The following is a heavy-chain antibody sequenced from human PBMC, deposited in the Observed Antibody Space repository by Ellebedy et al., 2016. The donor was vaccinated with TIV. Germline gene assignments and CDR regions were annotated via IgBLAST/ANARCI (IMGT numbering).Heavy chain of an antibody. CDR1: GGSISSSY. D-gene: IGHD5-18*01. J-gene: IGHJ4*02. V-gene: IGHV4-59*08. Sequence: MPGGSLRLSCTVSGGSISSSYWSWIRQPPGKGLEWIGYIYYSGSTYYNPSLKSRVTISIDTSKNQFSLKLSSVTAADTAVYYCARQGYRGYSYGATYTPFDYWGQGTLVTVSS. CDR2: IYYSGST. CDR3: ARQGYRGYSYGATYTPFDY.